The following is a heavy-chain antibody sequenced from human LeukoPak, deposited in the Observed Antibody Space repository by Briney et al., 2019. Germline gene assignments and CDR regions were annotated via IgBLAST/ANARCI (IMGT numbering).Heavy chain of an antibody. CDR1: GGSISSGSYY. CDR2: IYTSGST. D-gene: IGHD2-2*01. CDR3: ARAGEVVPAAPYYSYYMDV. Sequence: SQTLSLTCTVSGGSISSGSYYWSWVRQPAGKGLEWIGRIYTSGSTNYNPSLKSRVTISVDTSKNQFSLKLSSVTAADTAVYYCARAGEVVPAAPYYSYYMDVWGKGTTVTVSS. V-gene: IGHV4-61*02. J-gene: IGHJ6*03.